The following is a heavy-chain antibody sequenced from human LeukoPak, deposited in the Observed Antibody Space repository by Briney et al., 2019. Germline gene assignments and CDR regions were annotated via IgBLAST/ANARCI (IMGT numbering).Heavy chain of an antibody. CDR3: AREVALLYNWFDP. CDR1: GFTFSSYS. Sequence: GGSLRLSCAASGFTFSSYSMNWVRQAPGKGLEWVSSISSSSSYIYYADSVKGRFTISRDNAKNSLYLQMNSLRAEDTAVYYCAREVALLYNWFDPWGQGTLVTVSS. D-gene: IGHD5-12*01. J-gene: IGHJ5*02. V-gene: IGHV3-21*01. CDR2: ISSSSSYI.